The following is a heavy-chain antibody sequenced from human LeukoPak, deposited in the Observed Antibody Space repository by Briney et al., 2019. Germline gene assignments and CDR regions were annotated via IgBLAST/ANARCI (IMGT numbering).Heavy chain of an antibody. J-gene: IGHJ4*02. CDR2: IYYSGST. Sequence: SETLSLTCTVSGGSISSYYWSWIRQPPGKGLEWIGYIYYSGSTNYNPSLKSRVTISVDTSKNQFSLKLSSVTAADTAVYYCAGAVDIVATVPFDYWGQGTLVTVSS. CDR3: AGAVDIVATVPFDY. CDR1: GGSISSYY. D-gene: IGHD5-12*01. V-gene: IGHV4-59*01.